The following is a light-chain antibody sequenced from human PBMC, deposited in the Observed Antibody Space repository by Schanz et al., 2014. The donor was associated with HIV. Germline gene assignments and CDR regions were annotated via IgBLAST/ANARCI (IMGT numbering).Light chain of an antibody. Sequence: QSALTQPPSASGSPGQSVTISCTGTTSDIGGYNSVSWYQQHPDKAPQLLIYEVNMRPSGVPDRFSGSKSGNTASLTVSGLQAEDEADYYCVSYTGTNNPVFGGGTKLTVL. CDR2: EVN. CDR3: VSYTGTNNPV. V-gene: IGLV2-8*01. J-gene: IGLJ2*01. CDR1: TSDIGGYNS.